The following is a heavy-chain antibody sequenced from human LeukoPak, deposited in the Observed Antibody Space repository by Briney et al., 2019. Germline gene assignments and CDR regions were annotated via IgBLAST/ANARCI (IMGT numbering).Heavy chain of an antibody. J-gene: IGHJ3*02. CDR1: GGSISSIRYY. Sequence: PSETLSLTCTDCGGSISSIRYYGGWIRQPPGKGLEWIGSIYYSGNTYYNPSLKSRVTISVDTSKNQFSLKLSSVTAADTAVYYCARIAWYFEQAFDIWGQGTMVTVSS. D-gene: IGHD1/OR15-1a*01. CDR2: IYYSGNT. V-gene: IGHV4-39*01. CDR3: ARIAWYFEQAFDI.